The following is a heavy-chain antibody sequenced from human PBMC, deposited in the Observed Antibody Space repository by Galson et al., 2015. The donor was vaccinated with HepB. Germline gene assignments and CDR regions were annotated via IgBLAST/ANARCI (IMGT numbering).Heavy chain of an antibody. D-gene: IGHD1-26*01. CDR1: GGSISTYH. J-gene: IGHJ4*02. CDR2: IYYIGST. CDR3: ARGPPLKDWEYYFDH. Sequence: SETLSLTCTVSGGSISTYHWSWIRQPPGKGLEWIVYIYYIGSTNYNPSLKSRVTMSIDRSKNQFSLKLTSVTAADTAVYYCARGPPLKDWEYYFDHWGQGTLVTVSS. V-gene: IGHV4-59*01.